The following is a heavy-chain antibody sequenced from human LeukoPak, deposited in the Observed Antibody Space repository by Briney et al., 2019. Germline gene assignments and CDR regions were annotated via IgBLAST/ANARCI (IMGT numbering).Heavy chain of an antibody. CDR1: GGSISSGGYS. Sequence: SQTLSLTCAVSGGSISSGGYSWSWIRQPPGKGLEWIGYIYHSGSTYYTPSLKSRVTISADRSKNQFSLKLSSVTAADTAVYYCARGVWGLRWVEYNWFDPWGQGTLVTVSS. V-gene: IGHV4-30-2*01. CDR2: IYHSGST. J-gene: IGHJ5*02. D-gene: IGHD1-26*01. CDR3: ARGVWGLRWVEYNWFDP.